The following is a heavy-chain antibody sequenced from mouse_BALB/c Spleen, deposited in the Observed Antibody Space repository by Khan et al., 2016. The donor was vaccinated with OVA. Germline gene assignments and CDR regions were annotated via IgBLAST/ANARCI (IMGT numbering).Heavy chain of an antibody. CDR2: IWAGGST. Sequence: QVQLKESGPGLVAPSQTLSITCTVSGFSLTTYGVHWVRQPPGKGLEWLGVIWAGGSTNYNSALMSRLSIIKDNSKSQVFLKMNSLQTDDTAIYYCARPYYGSAWFAYGGQGTLVTVSA. CDR1: GFSLTTYG. V-gene: IGHV2-9*02. CDR3: ARPYYGSAWFAY. J-gene: IGHJ3*01. D-gene: IGHD1-1*01.